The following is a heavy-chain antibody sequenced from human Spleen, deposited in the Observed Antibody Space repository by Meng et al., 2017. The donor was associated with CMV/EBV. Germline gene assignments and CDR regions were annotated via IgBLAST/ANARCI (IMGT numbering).Heavy chain of an antibody. CDR3: ARKDYYDISGHAFDI. Sequence: GSLRLSCTVFGGSFNGYYWTWIRQPPGKGLDWIGKINHGGYTDYNPTLKSRVTISVDTSKNLFSLNLTSVTAADTAVYYCARKDYYDISGHAFDIWGQGTMVTVSS. D-gene: IGHD3-22*01. CDR2: INHGGYT. CDR1: GGSFNGYY. J-gene: IGHJ3*02. V-gene: IGHV4-34*01.